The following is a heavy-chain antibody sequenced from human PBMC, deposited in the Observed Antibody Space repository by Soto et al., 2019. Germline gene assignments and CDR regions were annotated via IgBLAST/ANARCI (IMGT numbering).Heavy chain of an antibody. J-gene: IGHJ4*02. CDR3: ARCIAGAGHIEY. D-gene: IGHD6-13*01. V-gene: IGHV4-4*02. CDR2: IYHRGST. Sequence: QVQLQESGPGLVKHSGTLSLTCAVSGGSISSSNWWSWGRQPPGKGLEWIGEIYHRGSTNYNPSRRGRVSRSVDKPKHQFPLKLSSVTAADMAVYYCARCIAGAGHIEYWGQGNLVTVSS. CDR1: GGSISSSNW.